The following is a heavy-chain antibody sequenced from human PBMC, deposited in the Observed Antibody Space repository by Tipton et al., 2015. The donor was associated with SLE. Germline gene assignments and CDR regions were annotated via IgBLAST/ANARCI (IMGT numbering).Heavy chain of an antibody. V-gene: IGHV4-30-4*01. Sequence: TLSLTCTVSGGSISSGDYYWSWIRQPPGKGLEWIGYIYYSGSTNYNPSLKSRVTISVDTSKNQFSLKLSSVTAADTAVYYCARAVVPATGALDYWGQGTLVTVSS. J-gene: IGHJ4*02. CDR1: GGSISSGDYY. CDR2: IYYSGST. CDR3: ARAVVPATGALDY. D-gene: IGHD2-2*01.